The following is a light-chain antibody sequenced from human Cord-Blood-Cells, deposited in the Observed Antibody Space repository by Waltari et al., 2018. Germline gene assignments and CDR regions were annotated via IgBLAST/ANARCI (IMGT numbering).Light chain of an antibody. J-gene: IGLJ3*02. CDR3: AAWDDSLNGWV. Sequence: QSVLTQPPSASGTPGQRVTISCSGSSSNIVSNTVNWYQQLPGTAPKLHIYGNDQRPSGVPGRCSGSKSGTSASLAISGLQSEDEADYYCAAWDDSLNGWVFGGGTKLTVL. CDR2: GND. V-gene: IGLV1-44*01. CDR1: SSNIVSNT.